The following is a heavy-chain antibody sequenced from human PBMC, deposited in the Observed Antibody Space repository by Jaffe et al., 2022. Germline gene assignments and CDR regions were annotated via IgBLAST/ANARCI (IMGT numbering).Heavy chain of an antibody. V-gene: IGHV4-38-2*02. CDR3: AREAWADIVATGWYFDY. J-gene: IGHJ4*02. CDR1: GYSISSGYY. D-gene: IGHD5-12*01. Sequence: QVQLQESGPGLVKPSETLSLTCAVSGYSISSGYYWGWIRQPPGKGLEWIGSIYHSGSTYYNPSLKSRVTISVDTSKNQFSLKLSSVTAADTAVYYCAREAWADIVATGWYFDYWGQGTLVTVSS. CDR2: IYHSGST.